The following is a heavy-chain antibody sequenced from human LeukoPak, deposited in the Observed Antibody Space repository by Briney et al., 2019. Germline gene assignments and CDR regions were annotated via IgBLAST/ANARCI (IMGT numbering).Heavy chain of an antibody. CDR3: ASGRVLRFLEWLPYDAFDI. CDR1: GYTFTGYY. J-gene: IGHJ3*02. D-gene: IGHD3-3*01. CDR2: INPNSGGT. V-gene: IGHV1-2*02. Sequence: ASVKVSCKASGYTFTGYYMHWVRRAPGQGLEWMGWINPNSGGTNYAQKFQGRVTMTRDTSISTAYMELGRLRSDDTAVYYCASGRVLRFLEWLPYDAFDIWGQGTMVTVSS.